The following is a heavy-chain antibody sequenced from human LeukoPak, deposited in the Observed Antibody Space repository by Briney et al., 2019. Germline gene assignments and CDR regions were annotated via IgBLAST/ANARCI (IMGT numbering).Heavy chain of an antibody. CDR1: GVSISSYY. Sequence: PSETLSLTCTVSGVSISSYYWSWIRQPPGKGLEWIGYIYYSGSTNYNPSLKSRVTISVDTSKNQFSLKLSSVTAADTAVYYCARQGIFTRNAFDIWGQGTMVTVSS. D-gene: IGHD3-9*01. J-gene: IGHJ3*02. CDR2: IYYSGST. CDR3: ARQGIFTRNAFDI. V-gene: IGHV4-59*08.